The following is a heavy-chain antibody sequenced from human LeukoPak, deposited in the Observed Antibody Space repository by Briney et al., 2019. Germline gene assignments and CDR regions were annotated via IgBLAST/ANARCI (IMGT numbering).Heavy chain of an antibody. CDR2: IIPILGIA. J-gene: IGHJ4*02. Sequence: ASVKVSCKASGGTFSSYAISWVRQAPGQGLEWMGRIIPILGIANCAQKFQGRVTITADKSTSTAYMELSSLRSEDTAVYYCARSPQPLGFAGTGYYFDYWGQGTLVTVSS. D-gene: IGHD6-13*01. CDR1: GGTFSSYA. CDR3: ARSPQPLGFAGTGYYFDY. V-gene: IGHV1-69*04.